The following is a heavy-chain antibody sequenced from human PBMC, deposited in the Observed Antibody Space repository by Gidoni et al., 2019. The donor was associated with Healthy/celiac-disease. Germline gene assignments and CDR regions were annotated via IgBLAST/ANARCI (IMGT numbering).Heavy chain of an antibody. CDR2: IYYSGST. CDR3: ERRSGWYHGRVYYFDY. V-gene: IGHV4-39*01. J-gene: IGHJ4*02. CDR1: GGSISSSSYY. Sequence: QLQLQESGPGLVKTSETLSLTCTVSGGSISSSSYYWGWIRQPPGKGLEWIGSIYYSGSTYYNPSLKSRVTISVDTSKNQFSLKLSAVTAADTAVYYCERRSGWYHGRVYYFDYWGQGTLVTVSS. D-gene: IGHD6-19*01.